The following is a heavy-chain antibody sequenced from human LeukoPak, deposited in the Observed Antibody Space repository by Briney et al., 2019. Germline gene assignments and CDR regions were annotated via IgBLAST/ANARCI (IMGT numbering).Heavy chain of an antibody. D-gene: IGHD3-16*01. CDR1: GFSVSGTH. V-gene: IGHV3-53*01. CDR2: MYTGGTT. CDR3: AKDEATSGGGLAS. Sequence: GGSLRLSCAASGFSVSGTHMSWVRQAPGKGLEGVSAMYTGGTTYYADSVQGRFTIYRDNSKNTLYLQMNSLRAEDTAVYYCAKDEATSGGGLASWGQGTLVSVSS. J-gene: IGHJ4*02.